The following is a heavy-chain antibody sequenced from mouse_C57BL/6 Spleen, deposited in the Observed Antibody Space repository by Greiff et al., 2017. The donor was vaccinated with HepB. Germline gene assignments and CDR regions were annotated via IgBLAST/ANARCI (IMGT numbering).Heavy chain of an antibody. D-gene: IGHD4-1*01. J-gene: IGHJ3*01. CDR1: GYTFTSYW. CDR2: IDPSDSYT. V-gene: IGHV1-69*01. Sequence: VQLQQPGAELVMPGASVKLSCKASGYTFTSYWMHWVKQRPGQGLEWIGEIDPSDSYTNYNQKFKGKSTLTVDISSSTAYMQLSSLTSEDSAVYYCARAWGAWFAYWGQGTLVTVSA. CDR3: ARAWGAWFAY.